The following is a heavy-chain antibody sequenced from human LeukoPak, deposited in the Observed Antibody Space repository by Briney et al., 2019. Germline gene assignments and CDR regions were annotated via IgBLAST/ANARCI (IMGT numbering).Heavy chain of an antibody. D-gene: IGHD2-2*01. Sequence: SETLSLTCTVSGGSISSYYWSWIRQPAGKGLEWIGRIYTSGSTNYNPSLKSRVTVSVDTSKNQFSLKLSSVTAADTAVYYCARSAGHCSSTSCYPSYYYYGMDVWGQGTTVTVSS. V-gene: IGHV4-4*07. J-gene: IGHJ6*02. CDR3: ARSAGHCSSTSCYPSYYYYGMDV. CDR2: IYTSGST. CDR1: GGSISSYY.